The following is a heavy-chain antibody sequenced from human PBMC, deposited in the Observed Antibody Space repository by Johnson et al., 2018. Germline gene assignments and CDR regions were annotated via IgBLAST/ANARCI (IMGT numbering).Heavy chain of an antibody. CDR1: GGTFTSYA. Sequence: QVQLVQSGAEVKKPGSSVKVSCKASGGTFTSYAFSWVRQAPGQGLEWVGGIIPIFGTADYAQRFQGRVTITADESTSTAYMELSSLRSEDTAVYFWAGAAEVGPWDAFDIGGQGTMVTVSS. J-gene: IGHJ3*02. D-gene: IGHD2-15*01. V-gene: IGHV1-69*01. CDR3: AGAAEVGPWDAFDI. CDR2: IIPIFGTA.